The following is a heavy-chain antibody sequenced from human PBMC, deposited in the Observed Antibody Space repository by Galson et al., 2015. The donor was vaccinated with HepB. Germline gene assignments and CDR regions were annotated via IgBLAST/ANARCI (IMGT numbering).Heavy chain of an antibody. V-gene: IGHV2-70*11. CDR2: IDWDDHK. CDR1: EFSLSTSGMC. Sequence: PALVKPTQTLTLTCTFSEFSLSTSGMCVSWIRQPPGKAPEWLARIDWDDHKYYSTSLKTRLTISKDTSKNQVVLTMTNMNPVDTATYYCARITVGDYGDYVRGESMLTCDWWGHGSLVTVSS. J-gene: IGHJ4*01. CDR3: ARITVGDYGDYVRGESMLTCDW. D-gene: IGHD4-17*01.